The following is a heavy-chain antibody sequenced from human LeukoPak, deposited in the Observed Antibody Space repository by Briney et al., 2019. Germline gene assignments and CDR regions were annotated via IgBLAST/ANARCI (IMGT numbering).Heavy chain of an antibody. V-gene: IGHV1-2*06. Sequence: ASVKVSCKASGYTFTDYAMHWVRQAPGQGLEWMGRIDPNSGGTHYPQKFQGRVTVTRDTSITTAYMELSRLTSDDAAIYFCTRDLTTSGPIGIWGQGTLVTVSA. CDR1: GYTFTDYA. D-gene: IGHD3-9*01. CDR3: TRDLTTSGPIGI. J-gene: IGHJ4*02. CDR2: IDPNSGGT.